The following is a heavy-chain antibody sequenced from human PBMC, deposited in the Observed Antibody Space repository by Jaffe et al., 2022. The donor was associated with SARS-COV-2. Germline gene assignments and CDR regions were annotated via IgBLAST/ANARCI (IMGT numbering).Heavy chain of an antibody. Sequence: QVQLQESGPGLVKPSETLSLTCTVSGGSISSYYWSWIRQPPGKGLEWIGYIYYSGSTNYNPSLKSRVTISVDTSKNQFSLKLSSVTAADTAVYYCARDLGGYCSGGSCPRGGWFDPWGQGTLVTVSS. D-gene: IGHD2-15*01. CDR3: ARDLGGYCSGGSCPRGGWFDP. CDR2: IYYSGST. CDR1: GGSISSYY. J-gene: IGHJ5*02. V-gene: IGHV4-59*01.